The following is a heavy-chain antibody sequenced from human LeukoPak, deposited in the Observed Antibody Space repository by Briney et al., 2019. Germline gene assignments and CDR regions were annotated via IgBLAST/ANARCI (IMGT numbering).Heavy chain of an antibody. CDR3: ARDRLTFGGVIEY. Sequence: PGGSLRLSCAASGFTFSSYSMNWVRQAPGKGLEWVSYISSVSSTIYYADSVKGRFTISRDNAKNSLYLQMNSLRAEDTAVYYCARDRLTFGGVIEYWGQGTLVTVSS. D-gene: IGHD3-16*02. CDR1: GFTFSSYS. V-gene: IGHV3-48*01. J-gene: IGHJ4*02. CDR2: ISSVSSTI.